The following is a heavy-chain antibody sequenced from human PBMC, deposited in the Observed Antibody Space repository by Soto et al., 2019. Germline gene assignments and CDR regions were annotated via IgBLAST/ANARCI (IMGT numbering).Heavy chain of an antibody. D-gene: IGHD6-19*01. CDR1: GFTFSDYY. V-gene: IGHV3-11*01. CDR3: VREGSAWSRGY. J-gene: IGHJ4*02. Sequence: PGESLKISCATSGFTFSDYYMSWIRQAPGKGLEWVSYISPTGDTIYYADSVKGRVTVSRDNAKNSLYLEMNSLRAGDTAVYYCVREGSAWSRGYWGQGTMVTV. CDR2: ISPTGDTI.